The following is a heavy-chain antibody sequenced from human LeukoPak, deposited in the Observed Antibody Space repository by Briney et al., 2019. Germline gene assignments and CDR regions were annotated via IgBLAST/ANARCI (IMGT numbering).Heavy chain of an antibody. V-gene: IGHV3-30*18. D-gene: IGHD3-10*01. J-gene: IGHJ3*02. Sequence: GRSLRLSCAASGFTFSSYGIHWVRQAPGKGLEWVAVISYDGSNKYYADSVNGRFTISRDNYKNTLYLQMNSRRGEDTAVYYCAKDLDYGSGSPPIWGQGTMVTVSS. CDR3: AKDLDYGSGSPPI. CDR1: GFTFSSYG. CDR2: ISYDGSNK.